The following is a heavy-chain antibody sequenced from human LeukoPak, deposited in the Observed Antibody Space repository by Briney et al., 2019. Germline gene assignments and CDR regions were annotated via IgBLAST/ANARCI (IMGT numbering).Heavy chain of an antibody. Sequence: PSETLSLTCTVSGGSISSYYWSWIRQPPGKGLEWIGYIYYSGSTNYNPSLKSRVTISVDTSKNQFSLKLSSVTAADTAVYYCARSGGTYYDILTGYPTYPLHLDYWGQGTLVTVSS. CDR3: ARSGGTYYDILTGYPTYPLHLDY. D-gene: IGHD3-9*01. J-gene: IGHJ4*02. CDR2: IYYSGST. V-gene: IGHV4-59*01. CDR1: GGSISSYY.